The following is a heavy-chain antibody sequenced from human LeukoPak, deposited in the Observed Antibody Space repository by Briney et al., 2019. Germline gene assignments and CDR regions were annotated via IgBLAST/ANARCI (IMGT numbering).Heavy chain of an antibody. Sequence: GGSLRLSCAAPGFTFDDYAMHWVRQAPGKGLEWVSGISWNSGSIGYADSVKGRFTISRDNAKNSLYLQMNSLRAEDMALYYCAKDSRGGSTSWQYFQHWGQGTLVTVSS. J-gene: IGHJ1*01. CDR2: ISWNSGSI. V-gene: IGHV3-9*03. D-gene: IGHD2-2*01. CDR1: GFTFDDYA. CDR3: AKDSRGGSTSWQYFQH.